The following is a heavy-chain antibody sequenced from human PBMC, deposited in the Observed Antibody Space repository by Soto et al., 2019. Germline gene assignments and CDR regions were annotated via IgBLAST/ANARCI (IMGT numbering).Heavy chain of an antibody. CDR3: TTQGFGGLHGLVDV. J-gene: IGHJ6*02. V-gene: IGHV4-30-2*01. D-gene: IGHD3-10*01. CDR2: IYHSGST. CDR1: GGSISSGGYP. Sequence: PSETLSLTCAVSGGSISSGGYPLSWIRQPPGKGLEWIGYIYHSGSTYYNPSLKSRVTISVDRSKNQFSLKLSSVTAADTAVYYCTTQGFGGLHGLVDVWGQGTTVTVS.